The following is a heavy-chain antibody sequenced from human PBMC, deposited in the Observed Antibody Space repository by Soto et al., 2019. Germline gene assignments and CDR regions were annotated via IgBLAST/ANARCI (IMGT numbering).Heavy chain of an antibody. Sequence: QVHLLLQSGAEVQKPGSSVKVSCKASGGNPSNSAISWVRQAPGQGLEWMGGIIPVFGIVSYAQNFQGRVTITADESTSTAYLELSRLRSEDTAVYFCAGGRIVVAGSSAYSGMDVWGQGTTVTVAS. J-gene: IGHJ6*02. CDR1: GGNPSNSA. V-gene: IGHV1-69*01. CDR3: AGGRIVVAGSSAYSGMDV. CDR2: IIPVFGIV. D-gene: IGHD6-19*01.